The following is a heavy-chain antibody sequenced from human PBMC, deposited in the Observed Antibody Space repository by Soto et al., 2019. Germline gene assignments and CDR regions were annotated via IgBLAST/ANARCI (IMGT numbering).Heavy chain of an antibody. V-gene: IGHV3-33*01. CDR3: ARGRSGSYYVDLYYFDY. D-gene: IGHD1-26*01. CDR2: IWYDGSNK. J-gene: IGHJ4*02. CDR1: GFTFSSLG. Sequence: PVRPIRHPCAASGFTFSSLGMHRVRQAPGKGLEWVAVIWYDGSNKYYADSVKGRFTISRDNSKNTLYLQMNSLRAEDTAVYYCARGRSGSYYVDLYYFDYWGQGTLVTVSS.